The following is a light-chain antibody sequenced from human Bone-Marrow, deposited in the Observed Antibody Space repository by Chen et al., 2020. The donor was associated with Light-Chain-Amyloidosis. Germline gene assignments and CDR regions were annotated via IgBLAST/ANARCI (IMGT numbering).Light chain of an antibody. V-gene: IGLV3-25*03. CDR2: KDS. CDR3: QSADSSGTLWV. Sequence: SYELTQPPSVSVSPGQTARITCSGDALPKQYAYWYQQKPGQAPVLVIYKDSERPSGIPERFSGYSSGTTVTLTISGVQAEDEADYYCQSADSSGTLWVFGGGTKLTDL. J-gene: IGLJ3*02. CDR1: ALPKQY.